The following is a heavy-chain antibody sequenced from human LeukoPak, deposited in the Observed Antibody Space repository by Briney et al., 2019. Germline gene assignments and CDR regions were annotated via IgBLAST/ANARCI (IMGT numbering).Heavy chain of an antibody. CDR2: INTSGST. Sequence: PSETLSLTCTVSGGSISSYYWTWIRQSAGKGLEWIGRINTSGSTNYNPSLRSRVTMSVNTSKNQFSLDLTSVTAADTAVYSCAREGGDPRWLDPWGQGTLVTVSS. D-gene: IGHD6-25*01. CDR1: GGSISSYY. J-gene: IGHJ5*02. V-gene: IGHV4-4*07. CDR3: AREGGDPRWLDP.